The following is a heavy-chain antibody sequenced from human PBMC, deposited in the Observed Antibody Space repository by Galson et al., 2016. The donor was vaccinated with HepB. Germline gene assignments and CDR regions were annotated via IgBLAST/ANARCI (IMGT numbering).Heavy chain of an antibody. D-gene: IGHD4-11*01. J-gene: IGHJ4*02. V-gene: IGHV3-23*01. Sequence: SLRLSCAASGFSFSGYAMNWVRQAPGRGLEWVSGVSGSGATTDYADSVKGRFTISRDNSKSTLHLQMNSLRVEDTAVYYCVRLDYSYCFVFWGQEALVTVSS. CDR1: GFSFSGYA. CDR3: VRLDYSYCFVF. CDR2: VSGSGATT.